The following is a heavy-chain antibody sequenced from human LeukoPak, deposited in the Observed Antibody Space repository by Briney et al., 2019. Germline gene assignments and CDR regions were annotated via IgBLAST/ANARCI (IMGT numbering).Heavy chain of an antibody. J-gene: IGHJ5*02. D-gene: IGHD6-13*01. V-gene: IGHV4-59*08. Sequence: PSETLSLTCTVSGGSISSYYWSWIRQPPGKGLEGIGYIYYSGSTNYNPSLKSRVTISVDTSKNQFPLKLSSVTAADTAVYYCARLYIAAAGTGFDPWGQGTLVTVSS. CDR1: GGSISSYY. CDR2: IYYSGST. CDR3: ARLYIAAAGTGFDP.